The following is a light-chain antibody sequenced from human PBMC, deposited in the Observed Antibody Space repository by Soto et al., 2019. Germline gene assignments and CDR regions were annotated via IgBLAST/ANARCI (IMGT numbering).Light chain of an antibody. V-gene: IGKV1-39*01. CDR3: QQSYSTCR. CDR2: AAS. Sequence: DIQMTQSPSSLSASVGDRVTITCRASQSISSYLNWYQQKPGKAPKLLIYAASSLQSGVPSRFSGSGSGTDFTLTISSLQPEDFATYYCQQSYSTCRFGQGTKVDIK. J-gene: IGKJ1*01. CDR1: QSISSY.